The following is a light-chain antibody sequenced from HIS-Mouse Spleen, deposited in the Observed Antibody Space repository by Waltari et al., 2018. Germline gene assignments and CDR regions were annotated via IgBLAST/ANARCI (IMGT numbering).Light chain of an antibody. CDR3: YSAADNSGV. J-gene: IGLJ2*01. Sequence: SYELTQPSSVSVSPGQTARLTCSGDVLAKKYARWFQQKPGQAPVLVIYKDSERPSGIPERFSGSSSGTTVTLNISGDQVEDEADYYCYSAADNSGVFGGGTKLTVL. V-gene: IGLV3-27*01. CDR2: KDS. CDR1: VLAKKY.